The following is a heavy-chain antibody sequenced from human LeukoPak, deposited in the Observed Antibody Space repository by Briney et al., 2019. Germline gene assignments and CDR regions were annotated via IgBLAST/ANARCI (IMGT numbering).Heavy chain of an antibody. CDR3: ARTAGYYYYDSSGYSVDP. CDR2: ISAYNGNT. J-gene: IGHJ5*02. V-gene: IGHV1-18*01. Sequence: ASVKVSCKASGYTFTSYGISWVRQAPGQGLEWMGWISAYNGNTNYAQKLQGRVTMTTDTSTSTAYMELRSLRSDDTAVYYCARTAGYYYYDSSGYSVDPWGQGTLVTVSS. CDR1: GYTFTSYG. D-gene: IGHD3-22*01.